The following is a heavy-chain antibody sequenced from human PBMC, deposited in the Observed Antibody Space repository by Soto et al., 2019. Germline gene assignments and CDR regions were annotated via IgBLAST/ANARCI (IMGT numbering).Heavy chain of an antibody. D-gene: IGHD1-26*01. Sequence: GSLRLSCTASGFTFGDYAMSWFRQAPGKGLEWVGFIRSKAYGGTTEYAASVKGRFTISRDDSKSIAYLQMNSLKTEDTAVYYCTSDSEREYLDYWGQGTLVTVSS. CDR3: TSDSEREYLDY. J-gene: IGHJ4*02. CDR1: GFTFGDYA. V-gene: IGHV3-49*03. CDR2: IRSKAYGGTT.